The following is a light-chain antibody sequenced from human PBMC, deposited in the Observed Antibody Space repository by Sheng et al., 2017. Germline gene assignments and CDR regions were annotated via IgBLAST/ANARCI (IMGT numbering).Light chain of an antibody. Sequence: QSVLTQPPSASGTPGQRVIISCSGTISNVGSNTVSWYLQVPGTAPKLLIFKSVLRSSGVPDRFSGSQSGTSASLAINGLQAEDEADYYCATWDDSVNGLVFGGGDQPDRP. CDR2: KSV. CDR1: ISNVGSNT. CDR3: ATWDDSVNGLV. V-gene: IGLV1-44*01. J-gene: IGLJ2*01.